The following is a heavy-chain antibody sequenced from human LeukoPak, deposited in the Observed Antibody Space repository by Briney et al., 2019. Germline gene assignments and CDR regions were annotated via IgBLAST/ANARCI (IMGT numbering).Heavy chain of an antibody. V-gene: IGHV3-23*01. CDR2: ISGSGGST. D-gene: IGHD6-19*01. CDR3: AKSGGQYSSGWPAYDY. CDR1: GFTFSSYA. Sequence: PGGSLRLSCAASGFTFSSYAMSWVRQAPGKGLEWVSAISGSGGSTYYADSVKGRFTISRDNSKNTLYLQMNSLRAEDTAVYYCAKSGGQYSSGWPAYDYWGQGTLVTVSS. J-gene: IGHJ4*02.